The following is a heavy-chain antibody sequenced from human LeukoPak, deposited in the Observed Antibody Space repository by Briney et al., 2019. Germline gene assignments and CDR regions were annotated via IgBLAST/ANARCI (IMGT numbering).Heavy chain of an antibody. Sequence: ASVKVSCKASGYTFTDYWIHWVRQAPGQGLDWMGRINPNSGGTNYAQKFQGRVTMTGDTSISTAYMELSRLTSDDTAVFYCVPDCSSTACLFDYWGQGTLVTVSS. CDR3: VPDCSSTACLFDY. D-gene: IGHD2-2*01. CDR1: GYTFTDYW. V-gene: IGHV1-2*06. CDR2: INPNSGGT. J-gene: IGHJ4*02.